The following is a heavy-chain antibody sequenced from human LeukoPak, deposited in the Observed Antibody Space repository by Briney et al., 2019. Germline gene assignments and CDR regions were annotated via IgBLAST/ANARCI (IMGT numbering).Heavy chain of an antibody. J-gene: IGHJ2*01. Sequence: ASVKVSCKASGYTFTSYGFSWVRQAPGQGLEWMGWISAYNGNTNYAQKLQGRVTMTTDTSTNTAYMELRSLRSDDTAVYYCARDRGGLYLDWYFALWGRGTLVTVSS. CDR1: GYTFTSYG. CDR2: ISAYNGNT. D-gene: IGHD6-19*01. CDR3: ARDRGGLYLDWYFAL. V-gene: IGHV1-18*01.